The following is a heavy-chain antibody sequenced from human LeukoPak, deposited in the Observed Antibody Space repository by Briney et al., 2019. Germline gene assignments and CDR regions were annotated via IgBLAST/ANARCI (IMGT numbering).Heavy chain of an antibody. CDR1: EFTFSRYG. Sequence: GGSLRLSCAASEFTFSRYGMHWVRQAPGKGLEWVAFIRYDGSNKYYADSVKGRFTISRDNSKNTLYLQMNSLRAEDTAVYYCARGGSYLSAFDIWGQGTMVTVSS. CDR2: IRYDGSNK. D-gene: IGHD1-26*01. V-gene: IGHV3-30*02. CDR3: ARGGSYLSAFDI. J-gene: IGHJ3*02.